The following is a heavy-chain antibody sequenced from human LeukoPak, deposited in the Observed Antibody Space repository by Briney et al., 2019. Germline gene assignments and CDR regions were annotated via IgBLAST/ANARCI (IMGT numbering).Heavy chain of an antibody. CDR2: ISNDGGGT. D-gene: IGHD6-13*01. CDR1: GFIFNNYG. J-gene: IGHJ2*01. V-gene: IGHV3-23*01. CDR3: AKDRAAAPHWYFDL. Sequence: PGGSLRLSCAASGFIFNNYGLVWVRQAPGKGLEWVSAISNDGGGTTYADFVKGRFSVSRDNSKNTLYLQMDSLRAEDTAVYYCAKDRAAAPHWYFDLWGRGTLVTVSS.